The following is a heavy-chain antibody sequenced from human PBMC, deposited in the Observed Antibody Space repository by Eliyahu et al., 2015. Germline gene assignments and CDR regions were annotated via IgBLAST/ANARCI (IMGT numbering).Heavy chain of an antibody. J-gene: IGHJ3*02. V-gene: IGHV4-34*01. Sequence: QVQLQQWGAGLLKPSETLSLTCAVYGGSFSGYYWSWIRQPPGKGLEWIGEINHSGSTHSNPSLKSRVTISVDTSKNQFSLKLSSVTAADTAVYYCARDQTTQPHAFDIWGQGTMVTVSS. CDR2: INHSGST. CDR3: ARDQTTQPHAFDI. D-gene: IGHD1-14*01. CDR1: GGSFSGYY.